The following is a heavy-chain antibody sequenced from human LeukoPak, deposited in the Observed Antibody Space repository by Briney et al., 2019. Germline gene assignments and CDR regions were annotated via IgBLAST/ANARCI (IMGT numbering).Heavy chain of an antibody. CDR1: GFTSSSYW. CDR3: AKDLAEYYCWSGYYPGDFGF. J-gene: IGHJ4*02. D-gene: IGHD3-3*01. CDR2: INTEGSST. V-gene: IGHV3-74*01. Sequence: GGSLRLSCAASGFTSSSYWMHWVRQAPGKGLVWVSRINTEGSSTTYADSVKGRFTISRDNSKNTLYLQMNSLRAEDTAVYYCAKDLAEYYCWSGYYPGDFGFWGQGTLVTVSS.